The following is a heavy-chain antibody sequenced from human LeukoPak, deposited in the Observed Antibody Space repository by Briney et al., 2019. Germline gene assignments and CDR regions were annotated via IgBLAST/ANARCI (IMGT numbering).Heavy chain of an antibody. CDR2: IYYSGGT. Sequence: PSETPSLTCTVSGGSISSYYWNWIRQPPGKGLEWIGYIYYSGGTNYNPSLKSRVTISVDTSKNQFSLKLSSVTAADTAVYYCARTKRLCSSTSCYRYNWFDPWGQGTLVTVSS. CDR1: GGSISSYY. J-gene: IGHJ5*02. V-gene: IGHV4-59*12. D-gene: IGHD2-2*01. CDR3: ARTKRLCSSTSCYRYNWFDP.